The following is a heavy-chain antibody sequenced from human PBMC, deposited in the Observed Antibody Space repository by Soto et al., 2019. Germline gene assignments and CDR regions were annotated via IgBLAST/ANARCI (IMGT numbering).Heavy chain of an antibody. V-gene: IGHV4-59*12. D-gene: IGHD3-22*01. Sequence: SETLSLTCTVSGGSISSYYWSWIRQPPGKGLEWIGYIYYSGSTNYNPSLKSRVTITRDMSTSTAYMELSSLRSEDTAVYYCAADFLYYDSSGPFDYWGQGTLVTVSS. CDR3: AADFLYYDSSGPFDY. CDR2: IYYSGST. J-gene: IGHJ4*02. CDR1: GGSISSYY.